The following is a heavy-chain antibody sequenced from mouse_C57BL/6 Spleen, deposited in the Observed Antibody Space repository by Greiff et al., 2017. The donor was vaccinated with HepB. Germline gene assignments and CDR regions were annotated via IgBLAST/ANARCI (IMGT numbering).Heavy chain of an antibody. J-gene: IGHJ2*01. Sequence: QVHVKQPGAELVKPGASVKLSCKASGYTFTSYWMHWVKQRPGQGLEWIGMIHPNSGSTNYNEKFKSKATLTVDKSSSTAYMQLSSLTSEDSAVYYCARGGFHYGSSSHYYFDYWGQGTTLTVSS. CDR2: IHPNSGST. CDR1: GYTFTSYW. CDR3: ARGGFHYGSSSHYYFDY. D-gene: IGHD1-1*01. V-gene: IGHV1-64*01.